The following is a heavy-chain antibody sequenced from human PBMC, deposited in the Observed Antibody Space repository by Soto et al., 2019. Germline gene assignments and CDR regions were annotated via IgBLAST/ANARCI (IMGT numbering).Heavy chain of an antibody. Sequence: EVQLVESGGGLVQPGRSLRLSCTTSGFSFGDHAMSWVRQAPWKGLEFVGFIRSNPYGGTTEYAASVNGRFTVSIDDSKCDVNLPMNSLKAADTAVDYCTRGLTMIKVGHFDCWGQGTLVTVSS. J-gene: IGHJ4*02. CDR3: TRGLTMIKVGHFDC. V-gene: IGHV3-49*04. CDR2: IRSNPYGGTT. D-gene: IGHD3-22*01. CDR1: GFSFGDHA.